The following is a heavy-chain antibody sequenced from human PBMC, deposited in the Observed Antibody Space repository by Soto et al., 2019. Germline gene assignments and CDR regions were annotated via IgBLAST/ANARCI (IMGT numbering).Heavy chain of an antibody. J-gene: IGHJ6*02. V-gene: IGHV1-69*02. CDR1: GGTFSSYT. CDR3: ATWGMIYYGMDV. Sequence: QVQLVQSGAEVKKPGSSVKVSCKASGGTFSSYTISWVRQAPGQVLEWMGRIIPILGIANYAQKFQGRVTITADKSTSTAYMELSSLRSEDTAVYYCATWGMIYYGMDVWGQGTTVTVSS. D-gene: IGHD3-16*01. CDR2: IIPILGIA.